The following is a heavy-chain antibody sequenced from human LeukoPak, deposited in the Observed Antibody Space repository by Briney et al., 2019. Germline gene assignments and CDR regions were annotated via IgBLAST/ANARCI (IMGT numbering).Heavy chain of an antibody. J-gene: IGHJ4*02. CDR1: GFTFSTYA. D-gene: IGHD6-13*01. CDR3: AKATLSSWYPFDY. V-gene: IGHV3-23*01. CDR2: ISGSGGST. Sequence: GGSPRLSCAASGFTFSTYAMSWVRQAPGKGLEWVSAISGSGGSTYFADSVRGRFTISRDYSKNTLYLQMNSLRVEDTAIYYYAKATLSSWYPFDYWGQGTLVTVSS.